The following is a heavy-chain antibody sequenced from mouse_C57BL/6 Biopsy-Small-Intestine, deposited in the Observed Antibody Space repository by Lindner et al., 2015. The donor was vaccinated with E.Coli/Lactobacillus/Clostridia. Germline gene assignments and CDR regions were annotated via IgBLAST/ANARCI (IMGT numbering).Heavy chain of an antibody. CDR3: ASNPY. CDR2: INPCNGDT. Sequence: HGKSLEWIGRINPCNGDTFYNQKFKGKATLTVDKSSSTAHMELRSLTSEDSALYYCASNPYWGQGTTLTVSS. J-gene: IGHJ2*01. V-gene: IGHV1-20*01.